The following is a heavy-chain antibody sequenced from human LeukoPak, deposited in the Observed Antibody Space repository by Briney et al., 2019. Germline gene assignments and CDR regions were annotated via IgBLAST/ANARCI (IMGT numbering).Heavy chain of an antibody. CDR3: ARYHGDYGPPFDY. CDR1: GGSISSGGYY. Sequence: PSETLSLTCTVSGGSISSGGYYWSWIRQPPGKGLEWIGYIYHSGSTYYNPSLKSRVTISVDRSKNQFSLKLSSVTAADTAVYYCARYHGDYGPPFDYWGQGTLVTVSS. D-gene: IGHD4-17*01. J-gene: IGHJ4*02. V-gene: IGHV4-30-2*01. CDR2: IYHSGST.